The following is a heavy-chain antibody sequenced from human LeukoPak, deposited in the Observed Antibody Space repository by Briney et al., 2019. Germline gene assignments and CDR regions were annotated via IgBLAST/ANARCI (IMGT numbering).Heavy chain of an antibody. J-gene: IGHJ4*02. Sequence: GGSLRLSCAASGFTFSTYNMNWVRQAPGKGLEWVSSISDISSYIYYADSVKGRFTISRDNAENSLYLQMNSLRAEDTAVYYCARDPGYNGNDWLFNYWGQGTLVTVSS. CDR2: ISDISSYI. CDR1: GFTFSTYN. CDR3: ARDPGYNGNDWLFNY. V-gene: IGHV3-21*01. D-gene: IGHD5-12*01.